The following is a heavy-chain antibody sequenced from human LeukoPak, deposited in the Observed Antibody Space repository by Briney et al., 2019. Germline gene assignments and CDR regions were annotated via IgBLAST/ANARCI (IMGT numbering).Heavy chain of an antibody. CDR1: GGSITSSFY. V-gene: IGHV4-59*08. D-gene: IGHD3-10*01. CDR3: ARARYYYGYFDY. CDR2: IYYSGST. J-gene: IGHJ4*02. Sequence: SETLSLTCTVSGGSITSSFYWGWIRQPPGKGLEWIGYIYYSGSTKYNPSLNSRVTISVDTSKNQFSLKLSSVTAADTAVYYCARARYYYGYFDYWGQGTLVTVSS.